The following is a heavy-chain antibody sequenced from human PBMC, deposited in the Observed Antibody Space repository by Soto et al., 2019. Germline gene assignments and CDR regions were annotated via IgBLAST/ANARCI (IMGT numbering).Heavy chain of an antibody. Sequence: SETLSLTCTVSGGSISSGGYYWSWIRQHPGKGLEWIGYIYYSGSTYYNPSLKSRVTISVDTSKNQFSLKLSSVTAADTAVYYCARADSSWYGGYYFDYWGQGTLVTVSS. CDR1: GGSISSGGYY. V-gene: IGHV4-31*03. CDR2: IYYSGST. J-gene: IGHJ4*02. CDR3: ARADSSWYGGYYFDY. D-gene: IGHD6-13*01.